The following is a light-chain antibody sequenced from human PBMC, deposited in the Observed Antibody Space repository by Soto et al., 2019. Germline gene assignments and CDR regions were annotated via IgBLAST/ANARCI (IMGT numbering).Light chain of an antibody. J-gene: IGKJ4*01. V-gene: IGKV1-9*01. CDR3: QQLNSYPLT. CDR2: GAS. Sequence: DIQLTQSPSFLSASVGDRVTITCRASQGISSYLVWYQQKPGKAPKLLIYGASTLQSRVPSRFSGSGSGTEFTLTISSLQPEDFATYYCQQLNSYPLTFGGGTKVEIK. CDR1: QGISSY.